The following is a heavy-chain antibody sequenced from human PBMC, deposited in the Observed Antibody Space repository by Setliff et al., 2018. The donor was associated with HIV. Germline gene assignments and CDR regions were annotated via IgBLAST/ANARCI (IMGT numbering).Heavy chain of an antibody. J-gene: IGHJ6*02. D-gene: IGHD2-15*01. CDR1: GGTFRSYS. CDR3: ARGSGGYCSGGSCYFGFGLAL. CDR2: IIPIFNTA. V-gene: IGHV1-69*01. Sequence: KVSCKASGGTFRSYSITWVRQAPGQGLEWMGGIIPIFNTANYAQKFQGRVTITADESTSTAYMELRSLGSGDTAVYYCARGSGGYCSGGSCYFGFGLALWGQGTTVTVSS.